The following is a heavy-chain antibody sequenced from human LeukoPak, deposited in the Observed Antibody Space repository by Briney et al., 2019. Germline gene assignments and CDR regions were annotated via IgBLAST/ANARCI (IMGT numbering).Heavy chain of an antibody. CDR2: IYSGGST. D-gene: IGHD4-17*01. V-gene: IGHV3-53*01. J-gene: IGHJ6*03. Sequence: GGSLRLSCAASGFTVSSNYMSWVRQAPGKGLEWVSVIYSGGSTYYADSVKGRFTISRDNSKNTLYLQMNSLRAEDTAVYYCARGVWDYGDYYYYMDVWGKGTTVTISS. CDR3: ARGVWDYGDYYYYMDV. CDR1: GFTVSSNY.